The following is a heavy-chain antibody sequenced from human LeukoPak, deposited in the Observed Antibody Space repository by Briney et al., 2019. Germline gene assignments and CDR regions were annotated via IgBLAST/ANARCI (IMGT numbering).Heavy chain of an antibody. D-gene: IGHD3-22*01. V-gene: IGHV4-34*01. CDR2: INHSGST. J-gene: IGHJ6*02. CDR3: ATYDRSVVYYGMDV. CDR1: GGSFSGYY. Sequence: SETLSLTCAVYGGSFSGYYWSWIRQPPGKGLEWIGEINHSGSTNYNPSLKSRVTISVDTSKNQFSLKLSSVTAADTAVYYCATYDRSVVYYGMDVWGQGTSVTVSS.